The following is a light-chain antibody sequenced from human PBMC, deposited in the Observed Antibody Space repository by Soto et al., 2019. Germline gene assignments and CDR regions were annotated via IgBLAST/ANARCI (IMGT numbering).Light chain of an antibody. CDR2: GAS. Sequence: EIVLTQSPGTLSLSPGERATLSCRASQSVSSSHLAWYQQKPGQAPRLLIYGASSRATGIPDGFSVRGSGTAFPLTISSLEPEDFAVYYCQRPGSSSGTFGQGTRVDIK. V-gene: IGKV3-20*01. CDR1: QSVSSSH. CDR3: QRPGSSSGT. J-gene: IGKJ1*01.